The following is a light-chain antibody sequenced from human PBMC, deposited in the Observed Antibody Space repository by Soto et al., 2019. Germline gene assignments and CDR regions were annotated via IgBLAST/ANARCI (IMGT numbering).Light chain of an antibody. CDR2: DAS. V-gene: IGKV3-11*01. CDR1: QSVSSY. Sequence: EIVLTQSPATLSLSPGERATLSCRASQSVSSYLAWYQQKPGQAPRLLIYDASNRATGIPARFSGSGYGTDFTLTISSLEHEDFAVYYCQQRSTWLTFGGGTKVEIK. CDR3: QQRSTWLT. J-gene: IGKJ4*01.